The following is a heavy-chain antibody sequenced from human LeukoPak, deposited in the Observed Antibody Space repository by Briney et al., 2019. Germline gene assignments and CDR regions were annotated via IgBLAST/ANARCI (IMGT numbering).Heavy chain of an antibody. Sequence: PSETLSLTCTVSGGSISSYDWSWIRQPPGKGLEWIGYIYYSGSTNYNPSLKSRVTISVDTSKNQFSLKLSSVTAADTAVYYCARDGYYYDSSGYSPLFDYWGQGTLVTVSS. CDR2: IYYSGST. J-gene: IGHJ4*02. CDR1: GGSISSYD. V-gene: IGHV4-59*01. CDR3: ARDGYYYDSSGYSPLFDY. D-gene: IGHD3-22*01.